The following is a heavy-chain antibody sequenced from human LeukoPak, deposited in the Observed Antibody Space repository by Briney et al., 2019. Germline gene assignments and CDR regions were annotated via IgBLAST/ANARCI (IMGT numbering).Heavy chain of an antibody. Sequence: PGGSLRLSCAVSGFTFRDYAMTWVRQAPGKGPEWVSTFSAGGNRTYYADSVKGRFIITRDNSKNTLYLQMNSLRAEDTAVYYCAKVLSKIYIYGPFDYWGQGSLVTVSS. CDR2: FSAGGNRT. CDR1: GFTFRDYA. J-gene: IGHJ4*02. V-gene: IGHV3-23*01. D-gene: IGHD3-10*01. CDR3: AKVLSKIYIYGPFDY.